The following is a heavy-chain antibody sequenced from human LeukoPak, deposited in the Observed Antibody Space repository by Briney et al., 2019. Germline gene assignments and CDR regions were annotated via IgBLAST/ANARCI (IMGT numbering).Heavy chain of an antibody. V-gene: IGHV3-21*01. J-gene: IGHJ4*02. Sequence: GGSLRLSCAASGFPFNRNMMNWVRQAPGKGLEWVSSISSSSSYIYYADSVKGRFTISRDNSKNTLYLQMNSLRPEDAAIYYCATIGDRRTGELYRIDYWGQGTLVTVSS. CDR3: ATIGDRRTGELYRIDY. D-gene: IGHD7-27*01. CDR1: GFPFNRNM. CDR2: ISSSSSYI.